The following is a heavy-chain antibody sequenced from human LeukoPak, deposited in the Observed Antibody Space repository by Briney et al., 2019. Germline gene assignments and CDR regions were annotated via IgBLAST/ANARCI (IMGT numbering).Heavy chain of an antibody. V-gene: IGHV4-38-2*02. CDR1: GYSIRSGFY. D-gene: IGHD3-16*01. CDR3: AKDRFRTYISSNSRFDY. J-gene: IGHJ4*02. Sequence: SETLSLTCTVSGYSIRSGFYWGWIRQPPGKGLEWIGNIYHSGITYYTPSLKSRVTISVDTSKNQFYLKLNSVTAADTALYYCAKDRFRTYISSNSRFDYWGQGTLVTVAS. CDR2: IYHSGIT.